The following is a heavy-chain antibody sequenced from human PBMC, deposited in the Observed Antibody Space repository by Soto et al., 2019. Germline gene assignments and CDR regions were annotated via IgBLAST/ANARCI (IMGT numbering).Heavy chain of an antibody. CDR2: INPNSGGT. J-gene: IGHJ3*01. CDR3: ARAVDSSSWYRWSLSGDAFDV. Sequence: VRQAPGQGLETMGWINPNSGGTNYAQKFQGWVTMTRDTSISTAYMELSRLRSDDTAVYYCARAVDSSSWYRWSLSGDAFDVLGQGTMVTV. V-gene: IGHV1-2*04. D-gene: IGHD6-13*01.